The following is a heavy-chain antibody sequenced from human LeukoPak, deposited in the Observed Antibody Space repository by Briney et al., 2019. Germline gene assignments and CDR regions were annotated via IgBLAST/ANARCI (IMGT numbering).Heavy chain of an antibody. Sequence: PGGSLRLSCAASGFTFSSYSMNWVRQAPGKGLEWVSSISSSSSYIYYADSVKGRFTISRDNAKNSLYLQMNSLRAEDTAVYYCAKSDRIVGATAAFDIWGQGTMVTVSS. CDR3: AKSDRIVGATAAFDI. CDR1: GFTFSSYS. V-gene: IGHV3-21*01. CDR2: ISSSSSYI. D-gene: IGHD1-26*01. J-gene: IGHJ3*02.